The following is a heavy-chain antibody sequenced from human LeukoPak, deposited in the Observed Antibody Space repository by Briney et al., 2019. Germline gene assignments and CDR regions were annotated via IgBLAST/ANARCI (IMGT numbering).Heavy chain of an antibody. CDR3: ARDFDVAAAEFSY. J-gene: IGHJ4*02. V-gene: IGHV4-59*01. CDR2: IYYSGST. CDR1: GGSISSYY. D-gene: IGHD6-13*01. Sequence: SETLSLTCTVSGGSISSYYWSWIRQPPGKGLEWIGYIYYSGSTNYNPSLKSRVTISVDTSKNQFSLKLSSVTAADTAVYYCARDFDVAAAEFSYWGQGTLVTVSS.